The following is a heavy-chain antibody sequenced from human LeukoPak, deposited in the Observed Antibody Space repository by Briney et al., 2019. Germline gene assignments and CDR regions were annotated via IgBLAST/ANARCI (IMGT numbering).Heavy chain of an antibody. D-gene: IGHD2-8*01. J-gene: IGHJ3*01. CDR1: GFTISGYA. CDR2: ISYDGTNK. Sequence: PGGSLRLSCAASGFTISGYAVHWVRQAPGKGLDWVAVISYDGTNKHYADSVKGRFTISRDNSKNTLQLHMNSLRAEDTALYYCARELREAIGAVDVWGLGTMVTVSS. CDR3: ARELREAIGAVDV. V-gene: IGHV3-30-3*01.